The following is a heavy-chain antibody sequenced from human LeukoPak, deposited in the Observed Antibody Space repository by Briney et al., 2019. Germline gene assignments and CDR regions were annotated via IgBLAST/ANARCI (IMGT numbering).Heavy chain of an antibody. J-gene: IGHJ5*02. CDR3: ARESPVPANNWFDP. V-gene: IGHV4-39*02. D-gene: IGHD2-2*01. CDR1: GGSISSSSYY. Sequence: SETLSLTCTVSGGSISSSSYYWGWIRQPPGKGLEWIGSIYYSGSTYYNPSLKSRVTISVDTSKNQFSLKLSSVTAADTAVYYCARESPVPANNWFDPWGQGTLVTVSS. CDR2: IYYSGST.